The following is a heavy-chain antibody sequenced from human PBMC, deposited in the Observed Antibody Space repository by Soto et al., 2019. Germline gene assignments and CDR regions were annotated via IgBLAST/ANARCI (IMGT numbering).Heavy chain of an antibody. J-gene: IGHJ4*02. CDR1: GFSLSTSGMC. CDR2: IDWDDDK. CDR3: ARIRDYDSSGYFDY. D-gene: IGHD3-22*01. Sequence: SGPTLVNPTQTLTLTCTFSGFSLSTSGMCVSWIRQPPGKALEWLALIDWDDDKYYSTTLKTRLTISKDTPKNQVVLTMTNMDPVDTATYYCARIRDYDSSGYFDYWGQGTLVTVSS. V-gene: IGHV2-70*01.